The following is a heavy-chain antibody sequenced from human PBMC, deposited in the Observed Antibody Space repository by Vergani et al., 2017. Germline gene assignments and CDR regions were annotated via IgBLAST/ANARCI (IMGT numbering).Heavy chain of an antibody. CDR3: ATTSTVVPAATFDY. J-gene: IGHJ4*02. Sequence: QLQLQESGPGLVKPSETLSLTCTVSGGSISSSSYYWGWIRQPPGKGLEWIGSIYYSGSTYYNPSLKSRVTISVDTSKNQFSLKLSSVTAADTAVYYCATTSTVVPAATFDYWGQGTLVTVSS. D-gene: IGHD2-2*01. CDR2: IYYSGST. CDR1: GGSISSSSYY. V-gene: IGHV4-39*01.